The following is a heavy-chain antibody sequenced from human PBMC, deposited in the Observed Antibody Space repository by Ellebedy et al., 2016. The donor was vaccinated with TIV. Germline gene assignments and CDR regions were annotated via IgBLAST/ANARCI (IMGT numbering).Heavy chain of an antibody. V-gene: IGHV3-23*01. CDR2: IIETGRDT. CDR3: VKDYPRPRDYSVSGSPLDF. J-gene: IGHJ4*02. D-gene: IGHD3-10*01. Sequence: PGGSLRLSCAASGFTFSNYAMSWVRQAPGKGLEWVSGIIETGRDTHYADYVKCRFTISRDNSINILYLQMNSLRAEVTAVYYCVKDYPRPRDYSVSGSPLDFWGQGTVVTVSS. CDR1: GFTFSNYA.